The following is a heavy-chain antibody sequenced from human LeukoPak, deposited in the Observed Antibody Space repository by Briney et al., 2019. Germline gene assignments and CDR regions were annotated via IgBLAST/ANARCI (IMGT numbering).Heavy chain of an antibody. D-gene: IGHD3-22*01. Sequence: SETLSLTCAVSGGSISSSNWWSWVRQPPGKGLEWIGEIYHSGSTNYNPSLKSRVTISVDKSKNQLSLKLSSVTAADTAVYYCARREGDRGYYDSSGYYALDYWGQGTLVTVSS. V-gene: IGHV4-4*02. CDR3: ARREGDRGYYDSSGYYALDY. CDR1: GGSISSSNW. J-gene: IGHJ4*02. CDR2: IYHSGST.